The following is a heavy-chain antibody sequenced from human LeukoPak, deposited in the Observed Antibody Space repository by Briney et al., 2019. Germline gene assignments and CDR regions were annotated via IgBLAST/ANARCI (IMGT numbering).Heavy chain of an antibody. CDR3: ARGDIVVVPAAKRPRGMDV. CDR2: IYYTGST. D-gene: IGHD2-2*01. CDR1: GGSISNYY. V-gene: IGHV4-59*12. Sequence: SETLSLTCIVSGGSISNYYWTWIRQPPGKGLEWIGYIYYTGSTNYNPSLKSRVTISVDTSKNQFSLKLSSVTAADTAVYYCARGDIVVVPAAKRPRGMDVWGQGTTVTVSS. J-gene: IGHJ6*02.